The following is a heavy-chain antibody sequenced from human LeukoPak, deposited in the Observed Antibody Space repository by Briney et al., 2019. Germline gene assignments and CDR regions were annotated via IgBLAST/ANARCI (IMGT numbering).Heavy chain of an antibody. V-gene: IGHV3-23*01. D-gene: IGHD3-10*01. CDR1: GFTFSSYG. J-gene: IGHJ4*02. CDR2: ISGSGGST. CDR3: ARKAGYYYGSGDY. Sequence: PGGSLRLSCAASGFTFSSYGMSWVRQAPGKGLEWVSAISGSGGSTYYADSVKGRFTISRDNSKNTLYLQMNSLRAEDTALYYCARKAGYYYGSGDYWGQGTLVAVSS.